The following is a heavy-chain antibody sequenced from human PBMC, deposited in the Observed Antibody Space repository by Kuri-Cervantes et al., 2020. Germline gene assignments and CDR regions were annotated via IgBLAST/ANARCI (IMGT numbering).Heavy chain of an antibody. J-gene: IGHJ6*02. D-gene: IGHD5-24*01. CDR1: GYTFTSYG. Sequence: ASVKVSCKASGYTFTSYGISWVRQAPGQGLEWMGWISAYNGNTSYAQKLQGRVTMTTDTSTSTAYMELRSLRSDDTAVYYCARDSWGEIQLWLPAPPGMDVWGQGTTVTVSS. CDR2: ISAYNGNT. CDR3: ARDSWGEIQLWLPAPPGMDV. V-gene: IGHV1-18*01.